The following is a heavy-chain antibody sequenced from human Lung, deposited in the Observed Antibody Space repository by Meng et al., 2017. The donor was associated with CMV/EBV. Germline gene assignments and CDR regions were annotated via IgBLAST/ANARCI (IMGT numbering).Heavy chain of an antibody. CDR2: INPHSGDT. D-gene: IGHD3-10*01. CDR1: GYTFTGYY. V-gene: IGHV1-2*02. J-gene: IGHJ6*02. CDR3: VRSRSGSYSLYFYGLDV. Sequence: ASVKVSXKASGYTFTGYYIHWVRQAPGQGLEWMGWINPHSGDTKYAQSFQGRVSVTRDTPVSIAYMELSSLRSDDAAVYYCVRSRSGSYSLYFYGLDVWGQGTXVTVSS.